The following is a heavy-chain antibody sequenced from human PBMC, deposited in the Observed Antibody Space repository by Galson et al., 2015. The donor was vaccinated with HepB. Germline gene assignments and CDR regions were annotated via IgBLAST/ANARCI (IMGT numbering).Heavy chain of an antibody. CDR2: ISGGGTTT. D-gene: IGHD3-16*02. J-gene: IGHJ4*02. Sequence: SLRLSCAASGFTFSRYAINWVRQAPGKGLEWVSGISGGGTTTYYADSVKGRVTISRDNSKNTLYLQMNSLRAEDTAVYYCAKDRGSGADEVWGIDRYRLGAMVNDYWGQGTLVTVSS. V-gene: IGHV3-23*01. CDR1: GFTFSRYA. CDR3: AKDRGSGADEVWGIDRYRLGAMVNDY.